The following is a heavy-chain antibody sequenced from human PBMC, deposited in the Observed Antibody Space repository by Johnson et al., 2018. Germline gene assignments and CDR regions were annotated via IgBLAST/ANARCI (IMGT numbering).Heavy chain of an antibody. CDR1: GGTFSSYT. V-gene: IGHV1-69*04. D-gene: IGHD1-7*01. CDR2: IIPSLGIA. Sequence: QVQLVQSGAEVKKPGSSVKVSCKASGGTFSSYTISWVRQAPGPGLEWMGRIIPSLGIANYAPKFQGRVTITADKSTSTAYMELSSQRSEDTAGYYWARAVSNLNYGHREYSYYSLDVWGKGTTVTVSS. J-gene: IGHJ6*03. CDR3: ARAVSNLNYGHREYSYYSLDV.